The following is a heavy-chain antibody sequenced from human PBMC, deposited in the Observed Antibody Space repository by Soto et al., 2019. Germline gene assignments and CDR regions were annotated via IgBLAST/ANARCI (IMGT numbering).Heavy chain of an antibody. CDR2: ISAYNGNK. J-gene: IGHJ6*02. D-gene: IGHD2-2*01. CDR1: GYTFGHYV. Sequence: ASVKVSCKAFGYTFGHYVIGWVRQAPGQGLEWVAWISAYNGNKHFAQNLQDRVTVTTDASTSTAYMELRSLRSDDTAIYYCARGGQECSSSGCSYMYDGLDVWGQGPTVTVSS. CDR3: ARGGQECSSSGCSYMYDGLDV. V-gene: IGHV1-18*01.